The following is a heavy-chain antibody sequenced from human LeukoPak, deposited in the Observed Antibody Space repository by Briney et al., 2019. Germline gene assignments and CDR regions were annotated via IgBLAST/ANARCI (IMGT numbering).Heavy chain of an antibody. CDR3: ARGNYYGSGSYYNV. Sequence: SETLSLTCTVSGGSISSSSYYWGWIRQPPGKGLEWIGEINHSGSTNYNPSLKSRVTISVDTSKNQFSLKLSSVTAADTAVYYCARGNYYGSGSYYNVWGQGTLVTVSS. V-gene: IGHV4-39*07. J-gene: IGHJ4*02. CDR2: INHSGST. D-gene: IGHD3-10*01. CDR1: GGSISSSSYY.